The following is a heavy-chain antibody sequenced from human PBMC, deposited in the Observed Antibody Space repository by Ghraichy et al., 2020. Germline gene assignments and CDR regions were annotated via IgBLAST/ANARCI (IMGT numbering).Heavy chain of an antibody. CDR2: IIPIFGTA. CDR3: ARDASFDYHGHWFDP. D-gene: IGHD3-9*01. V-gene: IGHV1-69*13. CDR1: GGTFSSYA. J-gene: IGHJ5*02. Sequence: SVKVSCKASGGTFSSYAISWVRQAPGQGLEWMGGIIPIFGTANYAQKFQGRVTITADESTSTAYMELSSLRSEDTAVYYCARDASFDYHGHWFDPWGQGTLVTVSS.